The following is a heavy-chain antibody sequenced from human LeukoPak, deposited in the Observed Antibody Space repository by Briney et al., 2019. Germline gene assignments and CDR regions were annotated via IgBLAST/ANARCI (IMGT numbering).Heavy chain of an antibody. CDR2: ISAYNGNT. CDR1: GYTFTSYG. D-gene: IGHD3-22*01. V-gene: IGHV1-18*01. J-gene: IGHJ6*03. CDR3: VTPGDYDSSGYYYYYYMDV. Sequence: ASVKVSCKASGYTFTSYGISWVRQAPGQGLEWMGWISAYNGNTNYAQKFQGRVTITTDESTSTAYMELSSLRSEDTAVYYCVTPGDYDSSGYYYYYYMDVWGKGTTVTVSS.